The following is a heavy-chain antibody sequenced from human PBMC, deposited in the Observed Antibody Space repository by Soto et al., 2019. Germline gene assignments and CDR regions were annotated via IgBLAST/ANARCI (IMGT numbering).Heavy chain of an antibody. CDR1: GGPFSSYA. Sequence: SVKVPRKASGGPFSSYAISWARQAPGQGLEWMGGIIPIFGTANYAQKFQGRVTNTADESTSTAYMELCSLRSEETAVYYCGRTVMVRGVISYFDYWGQGSLVTVSS. CDR2: IIPIFGTA. CDR3: GRTVMVRGVISYFDY. D-gene: IGHD3-10*01. J-gene: IGHJ4*02. V-gene: IGHV1-69*13.